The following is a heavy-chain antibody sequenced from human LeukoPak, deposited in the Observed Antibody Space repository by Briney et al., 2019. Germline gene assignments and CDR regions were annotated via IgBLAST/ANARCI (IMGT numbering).Heavy chain of an antibody. Sequence: QTGGSLRLSCVASGFSFSGYRMNWVRQTPGKGLVWVSRISKDGSTTHYADSVKGRFTISRDNAKNTLFLHMNSLRAEDTAVYYCNVRWGPNSDYWGQGTLVTVSS. V-gene: IGHV3-74*01. CDR1: GFSFSGYR. D-gene: IGHD7-27*01. CDR3: NVRWGPNSDY. J-gene: IGHJ4*02. CDR2: ISKDGSTT.